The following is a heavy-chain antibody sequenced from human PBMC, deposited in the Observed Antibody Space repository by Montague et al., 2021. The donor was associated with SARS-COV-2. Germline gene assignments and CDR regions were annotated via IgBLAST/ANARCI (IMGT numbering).Heavy chain of an antibody. CDR3: ARGGYYYYGSVAGHNDAFDI. Sequence: SLRLSCAASGFTFSSYSMNWVRQAPGKGLEWVSSISSSSSYIYYADSVKGRFTISRDNAKNSLYLQMNSLRAEDTAVYYCARGGYYYYGSVAGHNDAFDIWGQGTMVTDSS. CDR1: GFTFSSYS. D-gene: IGHD3-10*01. CDR2: ISSSSSYI. V-gene: IGHV3-21*01. J-gene: IGHJ3*02.